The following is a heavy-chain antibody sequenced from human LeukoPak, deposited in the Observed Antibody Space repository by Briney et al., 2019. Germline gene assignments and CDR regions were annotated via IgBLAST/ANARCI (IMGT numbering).Heavy chain of an antibody. Sequence: GGSVRLSCPACGCTVSSNFMSWVRQAAGKGLAGVSVIYSAGSTYYADSVKGRFTISRDNSKNTLYLQMNSLRAEDTAVYYCARDLRDYGDYAFDYWGQGTLVTVSS. CDR2: IYSAGST. CDR3: ARDLRDYGDYAFDY. CDR1: GCTVSSNF. V-gene: IGHV3-66*01. D-gene: IGHD4-17*01. J-gene: IGHJ4*02.